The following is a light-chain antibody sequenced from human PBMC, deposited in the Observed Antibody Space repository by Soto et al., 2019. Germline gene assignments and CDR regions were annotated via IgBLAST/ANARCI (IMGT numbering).Light chain of an antibody. CDR2: EVS. CDR3: NSHTISSTRVV. CDR1: SSDVGGYNF. Sequence: QSALTQPASVSGSPGQSITISCTGTSSDVGGYNFVSWYQQHPGKAPKLMIFEVSNRPSGVSNRFSGSKSGNTASLTISGLQAEDEADYYCNSHTISSTRVVFGGGTKLTVL. J-gene: IGLJ2*01. V-gene: IGLV2-14*01.